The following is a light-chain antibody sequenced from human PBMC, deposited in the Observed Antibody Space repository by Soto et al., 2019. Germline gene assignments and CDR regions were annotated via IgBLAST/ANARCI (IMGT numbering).Light chain of an antibody. J-gene: IGLJ2*01. V-gene: IGLV1-44*01. CDR2: SNT. CDR3: AGWDDSMNGVV. Sequence: QSVLTQPPSASGTPGQTIAISCSGASSNIGSHTVNWYQQLPGTAPRLLIYSNTQRPSGVPDRFSGSKSGTSASLAISGLQSEYDGDYYCAGWDDSMNGVVFGGGTKLTVL. CDR1: SSNIGSHT.